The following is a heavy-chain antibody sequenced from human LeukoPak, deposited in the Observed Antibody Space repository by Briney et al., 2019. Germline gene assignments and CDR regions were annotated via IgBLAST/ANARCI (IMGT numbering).Heavy chain of an antibody. CDR3: ARKWDYDILTGYFDWYFDL. CDR1: GGSFSGYY. J-gene: IGHJ2*01. D-gene: IGHD3-9*01. CDR2: INQSGST. Sequence: SETLSLTCAIDGGSFSGYYWSWIRQPPGKGLEWIGEINQSGSTNSNPSLKSRVSMSVDTSKNEFSLKLSSVTAADTAVYYCARKWDYDILTGYFDWYFDLWGRGTLVTVSS. V-gene: IGHV4-34*01.